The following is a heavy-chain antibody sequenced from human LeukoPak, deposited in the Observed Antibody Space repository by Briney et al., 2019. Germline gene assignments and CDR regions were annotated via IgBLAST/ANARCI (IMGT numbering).Heavy chain of an antibody. D-gene: IGHD4-17*01. CDR2: IKQGGREK. V-gene: IGHV3-7*03. J-gene: IGHJ4*02. Sequence: GGSLRLSCVASGFTFSSHWMNWVRQAPGKGLEWVANIKQGGREKNYVDSVKGRFTVSRDDAMDSLYLQMNSLGAEDTAIYYCARGPNYGARTDYLDYWGQGTLVTVSS. CDR1: GFTFSSHW. CDR3: ARGPNYGARTDYLDY.